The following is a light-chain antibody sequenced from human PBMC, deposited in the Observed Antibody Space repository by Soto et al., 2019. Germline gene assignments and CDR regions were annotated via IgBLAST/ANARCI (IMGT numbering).Light chain of an antibody. CDR2: DAS. CDR3: QQPKSSCT. CDR1: QSVSRD. J-gene: IGKJ2*02. Sequence: ETVLTQSPATLFLSPGERATLSCRASQSVSRDLAWYQQKPGQAPRLLIYDASNRSTGIPDRFSGSGSGTDFTLTISSLEAEDFAIYYCQQPKSSCTFGQGTKLEIK. V-gene: IGKV3-11*01.